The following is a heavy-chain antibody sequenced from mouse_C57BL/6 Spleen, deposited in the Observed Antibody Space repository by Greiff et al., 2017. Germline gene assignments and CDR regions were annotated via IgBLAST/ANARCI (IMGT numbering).Heavy chain of an antibody. CDR2: IYPGSGST. CDR1: GYTFTSYW. J-gene: IGHJ3*01. CDR3: ARVVEGWSYGTY. Sequence: QVQLKQPGAELVKPGASVKMSCKASGYTFTSYWITWVKQRPGQGLEWIGDIYPGSGSTNYNEKFKSKATLTVDTSSSTAYMQLSSLTSEDSAVYYCARVVEGWSYGTYWGQGTLVTVSA. V-gene: IGHV1-55*01. D-gene: IGHD2-3*01.